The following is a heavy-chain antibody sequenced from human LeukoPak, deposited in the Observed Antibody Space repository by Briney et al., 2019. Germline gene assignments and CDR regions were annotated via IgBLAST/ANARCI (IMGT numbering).Heavy chain of an antibody. CDR2: ISYDGSNK. CDR3: AREGIVVVPAAPSRYY. J-gene: IGHJ4*02. D-gene: IGHD2-2*01. CDR1: GFTFSSYA. Sequence: GGSLRLSCAASGFTFSSYAMHWVRQAPGKGLEWVAVISYDGSNKYYADSVKGRFTISRDNSKNTLYLQMNSLRAEDTAVYYCAREGIVVVPAAPSRYYRGQGTLVTVSS. V-gene: IGHV3-30-3*01.